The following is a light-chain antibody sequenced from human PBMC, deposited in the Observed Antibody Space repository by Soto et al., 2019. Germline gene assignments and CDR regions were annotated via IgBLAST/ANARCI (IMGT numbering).Light chain of an antibody. CDR2: DAS. J-gene: IGKJ4*01. CDR3: QQFNNYPA. V-gene: IGKV1D-13*01. Sequence: AIQLTQSPSSLSASVGDGVTITCRASQGISSALAWYQQKPGKAPKLLIYDASSLESGVPSRFSGSGSGTDFTLTISSLQPEDFATYYCQQFNNYPAFGGGTKVEIK. CDR1: QGISSA.